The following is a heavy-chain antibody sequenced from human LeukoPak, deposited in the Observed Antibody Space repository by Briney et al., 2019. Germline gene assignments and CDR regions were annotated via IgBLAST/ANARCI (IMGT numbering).Heavy chain of an antibody. Sequence: PSETLSLTCTVSGGSLSSTSYSWGWIRQSPGKGLEWIGSIYYSGSTNYNPSLKSRVTISVDTSKNQFSLKLSSVTAADTAVYYCARDHRYSSRDGMDVWGQGTTVTVSS. V-gene: IGHV4-39*07. CDR3: ARDHRYSSRDGMDV. CDR2: IYYSGST. J-gene: IGHJ6*02. D-gene: IGHD6-19*01. CDR1: GGSLSSTSYS.